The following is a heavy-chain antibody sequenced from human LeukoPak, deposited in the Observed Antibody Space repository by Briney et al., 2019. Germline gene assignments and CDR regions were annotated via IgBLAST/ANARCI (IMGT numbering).Heavy chain of an antibody. J-gene: IGHJ4*02. CDR3: ARVGYRLPRGFDY. CDR2: INHSGST. V-gene: IGHV4-34*01. CDR1: GGSFSGYY. D-gene: IGHD2-2*03. Sequence: KPSETLSLTCAVYGGSFSGYYWSWVRQPPGKGLGWIGEINHSGSTNYNPSPKSRVTISVDTSKNQFSLKLSSVTAADTAVYYCARVGYRLPRGFDYWGQGTLVTVSS.